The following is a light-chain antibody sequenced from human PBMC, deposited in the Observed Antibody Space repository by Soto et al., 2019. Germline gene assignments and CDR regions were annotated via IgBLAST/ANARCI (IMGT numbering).Light chain of an antibody. J-gene: IGKJ1*01. CDR1: QSLVYSANNKNY. CDR2: WAS. Sequence: DIVMTQSPDSLAVSLGERATINCKSSQSLVYSANNKNYLAWYQQKPGQPPKLLIYWASVRESGVPDRFSGSGSGTDFTLNISSLQAADGAVYSCHQYVSTLWTFGQGNNVEVK. V-gene: IGKV4-1*01. CDR3: HQYVSTLWT.